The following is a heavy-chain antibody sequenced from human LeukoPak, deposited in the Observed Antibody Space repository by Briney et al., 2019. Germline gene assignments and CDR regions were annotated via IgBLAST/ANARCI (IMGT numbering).Heavy chain of an antibody. J-gene: IGHJ6*02. CDR1: GGTFSSYA. Sequence: SVKVSCKASGGTFSSYAISWVRQAPGQGLEWMERIIPILGIANYAQKFQGRVTITADKSTSTAYMELSSLRSEDTAVYYCASPVLRYFDWYGMDVWGQGTTVTVSS. CDR2: IIPILGIA. D-gene: IGHD3-9*01. CDR3: ASPVLRYFDWYGMDV. V-gene: IGHV1-69*04.